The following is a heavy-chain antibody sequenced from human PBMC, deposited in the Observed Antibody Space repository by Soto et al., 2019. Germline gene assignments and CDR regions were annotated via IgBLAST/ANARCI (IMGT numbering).Heavy chain of an antibody. CDR2: ISYDGSNK. V-gene: IGHV3-30*18. CDR3: AKDDPDGSGSPNWFDP. D-gene: IGHD3-10*01. Sequence: GGSLRLSCAASGFTFSSYGMHWVRQAPGKGLEWVAVISYDGSNKYYADSVKGRFTISRDNSKNTLYLQMNSLRAEDTAVYYCAKDDPDGSGSPNWFDPWGQGTLVTVSS. J-gene: IGHJ5*02. CDR1: GFTFSSYG.